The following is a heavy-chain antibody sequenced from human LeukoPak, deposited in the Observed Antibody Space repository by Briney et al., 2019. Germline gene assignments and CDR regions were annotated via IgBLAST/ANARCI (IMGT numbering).Heavy chain of an antibody. CDR1: GFTFSTYA. D-gene: IGHD6-13*01. CDR3: AKDGDIAAADYYFDY. CDR2: ISYDGRDK. J-gene: IGHJ4*02. V-gene: IGHV3-30*04. Sequence: GRSLRLSCAASGFTFSTYAIHWVRQAPGKGLEWVAVISYDGRDKHHADSVKGRLTISRDNSKNTLYLQMNSLRAEDTAVYYCAKDGDIAAADYYFDYWGQGTLVTVSS.